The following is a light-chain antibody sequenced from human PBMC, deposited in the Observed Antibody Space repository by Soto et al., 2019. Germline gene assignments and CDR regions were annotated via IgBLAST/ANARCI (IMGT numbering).Light chain of an antibody. CDR2: WAS. J-gene: IGKJ1*01. CDR1: QSVLSSSNNKNY. CDR3: QQYYNVPRT. V-gene: IGKV4-1*01. Sequence: DIVMTQSPDSLAVSLGERATINCKSSQSVLSSSNNKNYLAWYQQKPRQPPKLLIYWASTRESGVPDRFSGSGSGTDFTLTIASLQAEDVAVYYCQQYYNVPRTFGQGTKVEI.